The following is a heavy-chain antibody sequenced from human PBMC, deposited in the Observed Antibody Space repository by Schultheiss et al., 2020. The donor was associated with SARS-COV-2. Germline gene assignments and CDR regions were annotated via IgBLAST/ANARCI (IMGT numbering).Heavy chain of an antibody. CDR3: ARDHVRDSGYGHNWFDP. J-gene: IGHJ5*02. D-gene: IGHD5-12*01. CDR1: GGSVSSNNW. V-gene: IGHV4-4*02. CDR2: IFHSGST. Sequence: SETLSLTCAVSGGSVSSNNWWSWVRQPPGKGLEWIGEIFHSGSTNYNPSLKSRVTISVDKSKNQLSLQLTSVTAADTAVYYCARDHVRDSGYGHNWFDPWGQGTLVTVSS.